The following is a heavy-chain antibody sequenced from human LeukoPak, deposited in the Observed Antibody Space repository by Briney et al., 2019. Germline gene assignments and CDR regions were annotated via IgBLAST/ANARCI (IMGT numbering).Heavy chain of an antibody. V-gene: IGHV4-4*07. D-gene: IGHD3-10*01. CDR2: NHINGNS. Sequence: PSETLSLTCTVSGGSISSYYWSWIRQPAGKGLEWIGRNHINGNSNYNPSLKSRVTMSVDTSKNQFSLRLSSVTAADTAVYYCARETGGLWPDAFDIWGQGTMVTVSS. J-gene: IGHJ3*02. CDR1: GGSISSYY. CDR3: ARETGGLWPDAFDI.